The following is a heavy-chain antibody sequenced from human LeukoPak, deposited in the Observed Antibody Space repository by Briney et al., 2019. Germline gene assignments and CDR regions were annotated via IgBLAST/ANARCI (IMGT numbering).Heavy chain of an antibody. D-gene: IGHD1-26*01. V-gene: IGHV1-8*01. CDR2: MNPNSGNT. Sequence: ASVKVSCKASGYTFTSYDINWVRQATGQGLEWMGWMNPNSGNTGYAQKFQGRVTMTRNTSISTAYMELSSLRSEDTAVYYCARGRRGRGATSHYDVDHWGQGTLVTVSS. CDR1: GYTFTSYD. J-gene: IGHJ4*02. CDR3: ARGRRGRGATSHYDVDH.